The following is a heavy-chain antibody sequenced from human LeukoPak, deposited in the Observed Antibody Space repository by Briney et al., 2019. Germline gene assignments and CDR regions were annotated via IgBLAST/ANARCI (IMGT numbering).Heavy chain of an antibody. CDR2: INPNSGGT. V-gene: IGHV1-2*02. D-gene: IGHD2-15*01. Sequence: ASVKVSCKASGYTFTGYYMHWVRQAPGQGLEWMGWINPNSGGTNYAQKFQSRVTMTRDTSISTAYMELGRLRSDDTAVYYCASTDNCSGGSCYYYGMDVWGQGTTVTVSS. CDR1: GYTFTGYY. CDR3: ASTDNCSGGSCYYYGMDV. J-gene: IGHJ6*02.